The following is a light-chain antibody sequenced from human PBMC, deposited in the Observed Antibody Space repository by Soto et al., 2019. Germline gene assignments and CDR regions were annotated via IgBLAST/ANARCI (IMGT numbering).Light chain of an antibody. Sequence: EIVMTQSPATLSVSPGERATLSCRASQSVSSNLAWYQQKPGQAPRLLITGASTRATGIPARFSGSGSGTDFTITISSLQSEDFAVYYCQQYNFWPRTFGQGTKVDIK. CDR2: GAS. CDR1: QSVSSN. CDR3: QQYNFWPRT. V-gene: IGKV3-15*01. J-gene: IGKJ1*01.